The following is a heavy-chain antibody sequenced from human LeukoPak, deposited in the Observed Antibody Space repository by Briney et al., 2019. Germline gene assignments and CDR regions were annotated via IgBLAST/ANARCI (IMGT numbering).Heavy chain of an antibody. D-gene: IGHD2/OR15-2a*01. CDR2: ISWNSGNI. V-gene: IGHV3-9*01. CDR1: GFTFDDYA. CDR3: AKDAYGGTTFFYYMDV. J-gene: IGHJ6*03. Sequence: GRSLRLSCAGSGFTFDDYAMHWVRQTPGKGLEWVSGISWNSGNIAYADFVGGRFTISRDNAKNSLSLQMNSLSDEDTAVYYCAKDAYGGTTFFYYMDVWGKGTTVTVSS.